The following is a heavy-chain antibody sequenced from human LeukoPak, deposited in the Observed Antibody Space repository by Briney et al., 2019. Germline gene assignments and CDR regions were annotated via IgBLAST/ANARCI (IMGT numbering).Heavy chain of an antibody. Sequence: GASVKVSCKASGGTFSSYAISWVRQAPGQGLEWMGGIIPIFGTANYAQKFQGRVTITADKSTSTAYMELSSLRSEDTAVYYCAREIYGDYYYYYYYMDVWGKGTTVTISS. V-gene: IGHV1-69*06. CDR1: GGTFSSYA. CDR3: AREIYGDYYYYYYYMDV. J-gene: IGHJ6*03. CDR2: IIPIFGTA. D-gene: IGHD4-17*01.